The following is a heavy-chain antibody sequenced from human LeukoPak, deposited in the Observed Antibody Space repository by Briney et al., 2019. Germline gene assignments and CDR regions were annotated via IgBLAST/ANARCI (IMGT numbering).Heavy chain of an antibody. V-gene: IGHV3-7*01. Sequence: RGSLRLSCAASGFTFSSYWMSWVRQAPGKGLEWVANIKQDGSEKYYVDSVKGRFTISRDNAKNSLYLQMNSLRAEDTAVYYCAREGLLLRNWFDPWGQGTLVTVSS. J-gene: IGHJ5*02. CDR1: GFTFSSYW. D-gene: IGHD3-22*01. CDR3: AREGLLLRNWFDP. CDR2: IKQDGSEK.